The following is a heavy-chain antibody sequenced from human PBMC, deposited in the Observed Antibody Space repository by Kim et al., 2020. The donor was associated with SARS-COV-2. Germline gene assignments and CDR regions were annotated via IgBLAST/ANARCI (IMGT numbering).Heavy chain of an antibody. CDR3: ARAMGITIFGVVIVNWFDP. Sequence: SETLSLTCTVSGGSISSGGYYWSWIRQHPGKGLEWIGYIYYSGSTYYNPSLKSRVTISVDTSKNQFSLKLSSVTAADTAGDYCARAMGITIFGVVIVNWFDPWGQGTLVTVSS. CDR2: IYYSGST. CDR1: GGSISSGGYY. V-gene: IGHV4-31*03. D-gene: IGHD3-3*01. J-gene: IGHJ5*02.